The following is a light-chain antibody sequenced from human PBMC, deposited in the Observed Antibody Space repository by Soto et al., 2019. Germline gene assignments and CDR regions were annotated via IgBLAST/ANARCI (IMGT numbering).Light chain of an antibody. CDR1: SSDVGGYNY. Sequence: QSALTQPPSASGSPGQSVAISCTGTSSDVGGYNYVSWYQQHPGKALKLMIYEVNKRPSGVPDRFSGSKSGNTASLTVSGLQAEDEADYYCSSYAGSSNVFGTGTRSPS. CDR2: EVN. CDR3: SSYAGSSNV. J-gene: IGLJ1*01. V-gene: IGLV2-8*01.